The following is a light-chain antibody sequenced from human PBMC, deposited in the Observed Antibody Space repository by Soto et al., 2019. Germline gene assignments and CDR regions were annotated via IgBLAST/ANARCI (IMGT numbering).Light chain of an antibody. CDR3: AAWDGSLNGWV. V-gene: IGLV1-44*01. CDR1: SPIIGKGY. Sequence: QSVLTQPPSASGTPGQRVTISCSGSSPIIGKGYVYWYQQLPGTAPKLLIHNNNHRPSGVPDRFSGSKSGTSASLAISGLQSEDEADYYCAAWDGSLNGWVFGGGTKLTVL. J-gene: IGLJ3*02. CDR2: NNN.